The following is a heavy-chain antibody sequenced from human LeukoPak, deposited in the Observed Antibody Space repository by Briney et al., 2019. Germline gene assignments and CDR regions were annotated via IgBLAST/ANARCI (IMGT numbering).Heavy chain of an antibody. CDR3: ARDRGGGYHAGIFY. V-gene: IGHV3-66*01. J-gene: IGHJ4*02. D-gene: IGHD5-12*01. CDR1: GFTVNSNY. Sequence: GGSLRLSCAASGFTVNSNYMTWVRQAPGKGLEWVSIVYSADSTFYADSVKGRFTTSRDKSKNTLYLQMNSLRAEDTAMYYCARDRGGGYHAGIFYWGQGTLVTVSS. CDR2: VYSADST.